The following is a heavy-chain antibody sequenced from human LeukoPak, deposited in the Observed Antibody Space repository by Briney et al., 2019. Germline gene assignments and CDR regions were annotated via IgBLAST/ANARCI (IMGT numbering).Heavy chain of an antibody. V-gene: IGHV4-59*02. J-gene: IGHJ6*03. CDR3: ARGGLYGYYYYYYMDV. CDR1: GGSVSSWY. CDR2: IYYSGST. Sequence: SETLSLTCTVSGGSVSSWYWSWIRQPPGKGLEWIGYIYYSGSTNYNPSLKSRVTISVDTSKNQFSLKLSSVTAADTAVYYCARGGLYGYYYYYYMDVWGKGTTVTVSS. D-gene: IGHD4-17*01.